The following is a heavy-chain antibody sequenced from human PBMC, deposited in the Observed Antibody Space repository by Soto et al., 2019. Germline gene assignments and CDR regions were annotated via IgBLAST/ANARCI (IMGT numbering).Heavy chain of an antibody. V-gene: IGHV3-48*02. D-gene: IGHD1-26*01. CDR3: ESGTTLGYYYGIDV. CDR2: ISSSSSTI. J-gene: IGHJ6*02. Sequence: GGSLRLSCAASGFTFSSYSMNWVRQAPGKGLEWVSYISSSSSTIYYADSVKGRFTISRDNAKNSLYLQMNSLRDEDTAVYYCESGTTLGYYYGIDVWGQGTTVTVS. CDR1: GFTFSSYS.